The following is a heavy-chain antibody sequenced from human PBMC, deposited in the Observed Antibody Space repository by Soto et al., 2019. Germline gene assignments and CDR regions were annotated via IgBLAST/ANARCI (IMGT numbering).Heavy chain of an antibody. Sequence: SETLSLTCAVHGGSFSVYYWTWIRQPPGTGLEWIGEINHSGSTYYNPSLKSRVTISVDTSKNQFSLKLSSVTAADTAVYYCAADTVTLYYYYDGMDVWGQGTTVT. D-gene: IGHD4-17*01. J-gene: IGHJ6*02. V-gene: IGHV4-34*01. CDR1: GGSFSVYY. CDR3: AADTVTLYYYYDGMDV. CDR2: INHSGST.